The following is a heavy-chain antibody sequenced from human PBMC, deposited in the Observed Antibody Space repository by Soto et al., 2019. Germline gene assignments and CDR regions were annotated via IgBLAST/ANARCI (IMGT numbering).Heavy chain of an antibody. J-gene: IGHJ3*01. CDR3: ARAGYYDSSAYYTTAFDL. CDR2: IYHSGST. D-gene: IGHD3-22*01. Sequence: KPSETLSLTCTVSGGSISSYYWSWIRQPPGKGLEWIGYIYHSGSTNYNPSLKSRVTISVDTSKNQFSLKLSAVTAADTGVYYCARAGYYDSSAYYTTAFDLWRHGTRVTVSS. CDR1: GGSISSYY. V-gene: IGHV4-59*01.